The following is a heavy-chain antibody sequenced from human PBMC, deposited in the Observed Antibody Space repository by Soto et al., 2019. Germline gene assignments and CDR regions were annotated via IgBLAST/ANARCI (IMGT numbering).Heavy chain of an antibody. CDR2: IIPIFGTA. CDR1: GGTFSSYA. CDR3: ASRIYSSSSQRYYYYGMDV. V-gene: IGHV1-69*12. Sequence: QVQLVQSGAEVKKPGSSVKVSCKASGGTFSSYAISWVRQAPGQGLEWMGGIIPIFGTANYAQKFQGRVTSTADDSTSTAYMELSSLRSEDTAVYYCASRIYSSSSQRYYYYGMDVWGQGTTVTVSS. D-gene: IGHD6-6*01. J-gene: IGHJ6*02.